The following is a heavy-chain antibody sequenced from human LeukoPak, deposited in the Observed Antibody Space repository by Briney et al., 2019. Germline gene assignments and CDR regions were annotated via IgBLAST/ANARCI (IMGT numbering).Heavy chain of an antibody. D-gene: IGHD4-17*01. J-gene: IGHJ4*02. Sequence: PGGSLRLSCAASGFTFSSYATSWVRQAPGKGLDWVSAISASGGTTYYADSVKGRFTISRDNSKNTLYLQMNSLRAEDTAVYYCANSYGDYSRGYFDYWSQGTLVAVSS. V-gene: IGHV3-23*01. CDR1: GFTFSSYA. CDR2: ISASGGTT. CDR3: ANSYGDYSRGYFDY.